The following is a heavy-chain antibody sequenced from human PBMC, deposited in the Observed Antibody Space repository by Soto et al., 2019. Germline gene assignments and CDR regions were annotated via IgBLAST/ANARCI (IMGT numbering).Heavy chain of an antibody. J-gene: IGHJ6*04. V-gene: IGHV4-59*01. CDR1: GGSISSYY. Sequence: SETLSLTCTVSGGSISSYYWSWIRQPPGKGLEWIGYIYYSGSTNYNPSLKSRVTISVDTSKNQFSLKLSSVTAADTAVYYCARDYRFLEWLSLDVWGKGTTVTVSS. D-gene: IGHD3-3*01. CDR3: ARDYRFLEWLSLDV. CDR2: IYYSGST.